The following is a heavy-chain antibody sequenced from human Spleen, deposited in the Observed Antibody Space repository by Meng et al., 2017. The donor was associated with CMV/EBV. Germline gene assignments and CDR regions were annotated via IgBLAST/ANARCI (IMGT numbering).Heavy chain of an antibody. Sequence: GESLKISCAVSGFTFSSFSMNWVRQAPGKGLVWVSYISSRSRTINYADSVKGRVSISIDNAKNSLYLQMTSLRAEDTAVYYCARLIELKDYYYGMDVWGQGTTVTVSS. J-gene: IGHJ6*02. D-gene: IGHD3-10*01. CDR1: GFTFSSFS. V-gene: IGHV3-48*04. CDR2: ISSRSRTI. CDR3: ARLIELKDYYYGMDV.